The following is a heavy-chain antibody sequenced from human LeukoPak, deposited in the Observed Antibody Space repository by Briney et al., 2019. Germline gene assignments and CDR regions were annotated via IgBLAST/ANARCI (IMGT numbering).Heavy chain of an antibody. J-gene: IGHJ4*02. V-gene: IGHV3-33*08. CDR2: IWYDGSNK. Sequence: QPGRSLRLSCAASGFTFSSYGMHWVRQAPGKGLEWVAVIWYDGSNKYYADSMKGRFTISRDNSKNTLYLQMNSLRAEDTAVYYCAREGGGRWLQIDYWGQGTLVTVSS. CDR1: GFTFSSYG. CDR3: AREGGGRWLQIDY. D-gene: IGHD5-24*01.